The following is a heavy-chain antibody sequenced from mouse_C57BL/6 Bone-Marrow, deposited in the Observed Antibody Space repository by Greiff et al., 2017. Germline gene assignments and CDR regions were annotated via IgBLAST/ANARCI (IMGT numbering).Heavy chain of an antibody. J-gene: IGHJ2*01. CDR3: ASFYYYGSSYDY. CDR1: GYTFTSYG. Sequence: VQLQQSGAELARPGASVKLSCKASGYTFTSYGISWVKQRTGQGLEWIGEIYPRSGNTHYNEKFKGKATLTADKSSSTAYMELRSLTSEDSAVYFCASFYYYGSSYDYWGQGTTLTVSS. CDR2: IYPRSGNT. D-gene: IGHD1-1*01. V-gene: IGHV1-81*01.